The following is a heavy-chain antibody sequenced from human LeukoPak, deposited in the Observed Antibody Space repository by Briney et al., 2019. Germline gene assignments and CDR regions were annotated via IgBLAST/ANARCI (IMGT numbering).Heavy chain of an antibody. CDR1: GYTLTELS. V-gene: IGHV1-24*01. Sequence: ASVKVSCTVSGYTLTELSMHWVRQAPGKGLEWMGGFDPEDGETIYAQKFQGRVIMTTDTSTGTAYMEVRTLRSDDTAIYYCARDALYSTTGLSYMDVWGKGTTVTVSS. D-gene: IGHD6-13*01. CDR3: ARDALYSTTGLSYMDV. J-gene: IGHJ6*03. CDR2: FDPEDGET.